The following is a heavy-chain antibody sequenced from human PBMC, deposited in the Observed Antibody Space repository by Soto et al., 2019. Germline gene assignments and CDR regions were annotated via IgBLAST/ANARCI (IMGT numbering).Heavy chain of an antibody. V-gene: IGHV3-11*06. CDR1: GFTFSDYY. D-gene: IGHD5-18*01. Sequence: PGGSLRLSCAASGFTFSDYYMSWIRQAPGKGLEWVSYISSSSSYTNYADSVKGRFTISRDNAKNSLYLQMNSLRVEDTALYYCASLDTARVETAGYWGQGTRVTVSS. J-gene: IGHJ4*02. CDR3: ASLDTARVETAGY. CDR2: ISSSSSYT.